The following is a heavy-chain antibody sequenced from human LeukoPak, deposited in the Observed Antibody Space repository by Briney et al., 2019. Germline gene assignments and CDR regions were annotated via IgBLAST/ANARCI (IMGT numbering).Heavy chain of an antibody. V-gene: IGHV4-59*12. D-gene: IGHD6-13*01. J-gene: IGHJ4*02. CDR1: GGSISSYY. CDR3: ARFSSIAAAFDY. CDR2: IHYSGST. Sequence: SETLSLTCTVSGGSISSYYWSWIRQPPGKGLEWIGYIHYSGSTNYNPSLKSRVTISVDTSKNQFSLNLSSVTAADTAVYYCARFSSIAAAFDYWGLGTLVTVSS.